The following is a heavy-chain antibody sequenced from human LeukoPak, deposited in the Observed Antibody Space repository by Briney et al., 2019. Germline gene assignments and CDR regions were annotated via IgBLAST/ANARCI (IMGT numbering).Heavy chain of an antibody. CDR1: GFTFSSYA. CDR2: ISYDGSNK. CDR3: ARTTYYFDY. D-gene: IGHD1-1*01. J-gene: IGHJ4*02. V-gene: IGHV3-30*04. Sequence: PGGSLRLSCAASGFTFSSYAMHWVRQAPAKGLEWVAVISYDGSNKYYADSVKGRFTISRDNSKNTLYLQMNSLRAEDTAVYYCARTTYYFDYWGQGTLVTVSS.